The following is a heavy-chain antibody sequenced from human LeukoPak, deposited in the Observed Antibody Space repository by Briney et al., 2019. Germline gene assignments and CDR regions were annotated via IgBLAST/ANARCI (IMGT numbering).Heavy chain of an antibody. D-gene: IGHD3-10*02. CDR3: ARDPYVSNFDY. CDR1: GFTFSRYW. V-gene: IGHV3-7*03. Sequence: PGGSLRLSCVGSGFTFSRYWLNWVRQAPGKGPEWMGNIKEDGSETYYVDSVKGRFTISRDNAQNSLYLHMHSLRVEDTAVYYCARDPYVSNFDYWGQGTLVTVSS. CDR2: IKEDGSET. J-gene: IGHJ4*02.